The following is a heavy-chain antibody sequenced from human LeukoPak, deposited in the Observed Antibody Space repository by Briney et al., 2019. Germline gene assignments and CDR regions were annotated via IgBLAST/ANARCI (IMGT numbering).Heavy chain of an antibody. J-gene: IGHJ2*01. CDR2: IKSKTDGGTT. CDR1: GFTFSNAW. V-gene: IGHV3-15*01. D-gene: IGHD3-22*01. Sequence: GGSLRLSCAASGFTFSNAWMNWVRQAPGKGLEWVGRIKSKTDGGTTDYAAPIIGRFTISRDDSKNTLFLQMNSLKIEDTAVYPCTTAEHLHDYYDSGANSEDPTWYFDLWGRGTLVTVSS. CDR3: TTAEHLHDYYDSGANSEDPTWYFDL.